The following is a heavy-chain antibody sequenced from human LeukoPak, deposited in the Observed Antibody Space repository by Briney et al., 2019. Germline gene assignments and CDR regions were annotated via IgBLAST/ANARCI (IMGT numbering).Heavy chain of an antibody. CDR3: ARANYGSGTNWFDP. V-gene: IGHV4-39*07. CDR2: IYYSGST. Sequence: SETLSLTCTVSGGSISSSSYYWGWIRQPPGKGLEWIGSIYYSGSTYYNPSLKSRVTISVDTSKNLFSLKLSSVTAADTAVYYCARANYGSGTNWFDPWGQGTLVTVSS. J-gene: IGHJ5*02. CDR1: GGSISSSSYY. D-gene: IGHD3-10*01.